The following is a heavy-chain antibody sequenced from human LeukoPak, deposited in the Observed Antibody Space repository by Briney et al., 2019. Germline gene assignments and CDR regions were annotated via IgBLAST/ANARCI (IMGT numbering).Heavy chain of an antibody. V-gene: IGHV4-61*02. CDR1: GGSIGSGSYY. CDR2: IYTSGST. J-gene: IGHJ6*03. Sequence: TSQTLSLTCTVSGGSIGSGSYYWSWIRQPAGKGLEWIGRIYTSGSTNYNPSLKSRVTISVDTSKNQFSLKLSSVTAADTAVYYCARDQVGYYYYYYMDVWGKGTTVTVSS. D-gene: IGHD1-26*01. CDR3: ARDQVGYYYYYYMDV.